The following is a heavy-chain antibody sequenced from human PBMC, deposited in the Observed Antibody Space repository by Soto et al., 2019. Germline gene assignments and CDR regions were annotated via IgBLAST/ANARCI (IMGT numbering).Heavy chain of an antibody. Sequence: GSLRLSCAASGFTFSSYAMSWVRQAPGKGLEWVSSITTSGDRTYYADSVKGRFTISRDNSKNTLSLQMNSLRAEDTAIYYCGKNYYLDNWGQGTLVTVSS. J-gene: IGHJ4*02. V-gene: IGHV3-23*01. CDR2: ITTSGDRT. CDR1: GFTFSSYA. CDR3: GKNYYLDN.